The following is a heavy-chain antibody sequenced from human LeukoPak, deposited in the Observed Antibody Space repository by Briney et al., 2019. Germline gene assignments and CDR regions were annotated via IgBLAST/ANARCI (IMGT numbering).Heavy chain of an antibody. CDR2: IRSSSSTI. D-gene: IGHD4-17*01. CDR1: GFTFRDYD. CDR3: ARDSRDYGDLDY. V-gene: IGHV3-48*02. J-gene: IGHJ4*02. Sequence: PGGSLRLSCAVSGFTFRDYDMNWVRQAPGKGLEWVSYIRSSSSTIYYADSVKGRFTISRDNAKNLLYLQMNSLRDEDTAVYYCARDSRDYGDLDYWGQGTLVTVSS.